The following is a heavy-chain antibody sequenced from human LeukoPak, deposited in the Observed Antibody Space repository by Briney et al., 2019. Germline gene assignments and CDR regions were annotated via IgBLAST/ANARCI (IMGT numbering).Heavy chain of an antibody. CDR1: GFTFSNYW. V-gene: IGHV3-74*01. Sequence: GGSQRLSCAASGFTFSNYWMHWVRQAPGKGLVWVARMKSDGTSTNYADSVKGRFTISRDNAKNTLYLQMNSLSAEDTAVYYCADTYYGSGSSPDYWGQGTLVTVSS. D-gene: IGHD3-10*01. CDR3: ADTYYGSGSSPDY. J-gene: IGHJ4*02. CDR2: MKSDGTST.